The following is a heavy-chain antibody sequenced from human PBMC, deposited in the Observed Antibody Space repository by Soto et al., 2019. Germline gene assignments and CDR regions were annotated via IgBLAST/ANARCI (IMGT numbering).Heavy chain of an antibody. V-gene: IGHV3-30*18. CDR1: GFTFSSYG. J-gene: IGHJ3*02. CDR3: AKDLAPPYQLLWIAFDI. CDR2: ISYDGSNK. D-gene: IGHD2-2*01. Sequence: PGGSLRLSCAASGFTFSSYGMHWVRQAPGKGLEWVAVISYDGSNKYYADSVKGRFTISRDNSKNTLYLQMNSLRAEDTAVYYCAKDLAPPYQLLWIAFDIWGQGTMVTVSS.